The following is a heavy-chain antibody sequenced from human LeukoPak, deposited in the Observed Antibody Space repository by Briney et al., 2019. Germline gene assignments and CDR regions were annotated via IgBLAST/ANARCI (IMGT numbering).Heavy chain of an antibody. D-gene: IGHD3-16*02. Sequence: GGSLRLSCAASGFTFSSYSMNWVRQAPGKGLEWVSSISSSSSYIYYADSVKGRFTISRDNAKNSLYLQMNSLRAEDTAVYYCAKEVSFGGVIVYYFDYWGLGTLVTVSS. CDR1: GFTFSSYS. CDR3: AKEVSFGGVIVYYFDY. CDR2: ISSSSSYI. V-gene: IGHV3-21*04. J-gene: IGHJ4*02.